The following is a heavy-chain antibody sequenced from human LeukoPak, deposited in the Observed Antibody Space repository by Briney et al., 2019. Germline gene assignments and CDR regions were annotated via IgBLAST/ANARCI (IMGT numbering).Heavy chain of an antibody. CDR2: ISAYNGNT. CDR3: GRDRGAYYYGSGSFFDY. D-gene: IGHD3-10*01. V-gene: IGHV1-18*01. J-gene: IGHJ4*02. Sequence: GASVKVSCKAAGYTFTSYGISWVRQAPGQGLEWMGWISAYNGNTNYAQKLQGRVTMTTDTSTSTAYMELRSLRSDDTAVYYCGRDRGAYYYGSGSFFDYWGQGTLVTVS. CDR1: GYTFTSYG.